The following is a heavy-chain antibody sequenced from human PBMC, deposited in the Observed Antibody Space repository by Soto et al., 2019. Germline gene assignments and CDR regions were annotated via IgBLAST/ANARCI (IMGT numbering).Heavy chain of an antibody. J-gene: IGHJ4*02. CDR3: ARELDVAARPGSQRLDH. Sequence: PGGSLRLSCAAFGFKISSSSMNWVRQAPGRGLEWVAYISDSGSNTLYADSVKGRFTVSRGNAKNSLYLQMTSLRADDTAVYYCARELDVAARPGSQRLDHWGQGTLVTVSS. CDR1: GFKISSSS. CDR2: ISDSGSNT. D-gene: IGHD6-6*01. V-gene: IGHV3-48*03.